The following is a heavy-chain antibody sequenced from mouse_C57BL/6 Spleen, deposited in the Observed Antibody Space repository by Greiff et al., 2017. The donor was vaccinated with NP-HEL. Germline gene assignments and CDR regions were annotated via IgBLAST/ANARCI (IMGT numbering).Heavy chain of an antibody. J-gene: IGHJ4*01. CDR2: IYPGSGST. CDR3: AGYYGSSYAMDY. V-gene: IGHV1-55*01. CDR1: GYTFTSYW. Sequence: QVQLQQPGAELVKPGASVKMSCKASGYTFTSYWITWVKQRPGQGLEWIGDIYPGSGSTNYNEKFKSKATLTVDTSSSTAHMQLSSLTSEDSAVYYCAGYYGSSYAMDYWGQGTSVTVSS. D-gene: IGHD1-1*01.